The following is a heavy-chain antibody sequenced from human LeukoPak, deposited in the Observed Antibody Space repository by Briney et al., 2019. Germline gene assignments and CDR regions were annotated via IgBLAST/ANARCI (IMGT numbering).Heavy chain of an antibody. J-gene: IGHJ4*02. CDR2: IYTSGST. CDR3: ASHCISTSCYGVDY. V-gene: IGHV4-61*02. D-gene: IGHD2-2*01. Sequence: SQTLSLTCTVSGGSISSGSYYWSWIRQPPGKGLEWIGRIYTSGSTNYNPSLKSRVTISVDTSKNQFSLKLSSVTAADTAVYYCASHCISTSCYGVDYWGQGTLVTVSS. CDR1: GGSISSGSYY.